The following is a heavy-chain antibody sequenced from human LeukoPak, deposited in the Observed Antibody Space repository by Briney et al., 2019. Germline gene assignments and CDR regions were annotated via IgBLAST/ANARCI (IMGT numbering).Heavy chain of an antibody. CDR1: GGSISGYY. J-gene: IGHJ4*02. V-gene: IGHV4-59*01. D-gene: IGHD6-13*01. Sequence: PSETLSLTCTASGGSISGYYWGWIRQPPGNALEWIGYISYSGSPTYNPSLKSRVTISVDTSKNQFSLKLSSVTSADTAVYYCARDKQPGDYWGQGTLVTVSS. CDR3: ARDKQPGDY. CDR2: ISYSGSP.